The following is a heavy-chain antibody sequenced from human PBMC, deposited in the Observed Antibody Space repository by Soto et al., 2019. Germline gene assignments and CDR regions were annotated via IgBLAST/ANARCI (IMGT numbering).Heavy chain of an antibody. D-gene: IGHD5-12*01. J-gene: IGHJ4*02. V-gene: IGHV3-23*01. CDR3: AKGGAWLQFDY. CDR2: ISVSGGST. CDR1: GFTFSSYA. Sequence: GGSLRLSCAASGFTFSSYAMSWVRQAPGKGLEWVSAISVSGGSTYYADSVKGRFTISRDNSRNTLFLQMNSLRAEDTAVYYCAKGGAWLQFDYWGQGTLVTVSS.